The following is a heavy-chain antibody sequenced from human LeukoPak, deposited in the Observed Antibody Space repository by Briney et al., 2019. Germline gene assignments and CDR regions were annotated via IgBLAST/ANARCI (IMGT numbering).Heavy chain of an antibody. CDR3: ARDPIYYYGAGSNIVDY. CDR1: GFTFSSYW. J-gene: IGHJ4*02. CDR2: IKVDGSEK. D-gene: IGHD3-10*01. Sequence: GGSLRLSCAASGFTFSSYWMSWVRQAPGKGLEWVANIKVDGSEKYYVDSVKGRFTISRDNAKNSLYLQMDSLRAEDTAMYYCARDPIYYYGAGSNIVDYWGQGTLVTVSS. V-gene: IGHV3-7*01.